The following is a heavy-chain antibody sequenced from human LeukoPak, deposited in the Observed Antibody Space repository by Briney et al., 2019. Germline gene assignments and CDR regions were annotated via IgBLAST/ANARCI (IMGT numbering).Heavy chain of an antibody. CDR2: IYYSGST. J-gene: IGHJ4*02. D-gene: IGHD4-23*01. Sequence: SQTLSLTCTVSGGSISSGGYYWSWIRQHPGKGLEWIGYIYYSGSTYYNPSLKSRVTISVDTSKNQFSLKLSSVTAADTAVYYCARFDYGGNARHFDYWGQGTLVTVSS. CDR1: GGSISSGGYY. V-gene: IGHV4-30-4*08. CDR3: ARFDYGGNARHFDY.